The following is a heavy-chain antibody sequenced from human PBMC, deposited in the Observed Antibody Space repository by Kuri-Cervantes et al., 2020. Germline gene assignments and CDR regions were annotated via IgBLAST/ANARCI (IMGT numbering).Heavy chain of an antibody. Sequence: GESLKISCAASGFTFSHYGMHWVRQAPGKGLEWVGVVSFDGSNRYYTDSVKGRFTISRDNAKDSLYLQMNSLRADDTAVYYCARPRHSASWYEFDYWGQGTLVTVSS. J-gene: IGHJ4*02. D-gene: IGHD6-13*01. V-gene: IGHV3-30*03. CDR2: VSFDGSNR. CDR3: ARPRHSASWYEFDY. CDR1: GFTFSHYG.